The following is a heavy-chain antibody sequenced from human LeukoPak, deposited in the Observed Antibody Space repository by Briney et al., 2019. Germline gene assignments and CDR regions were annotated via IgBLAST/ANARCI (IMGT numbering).Heavy chain of an antibody. J-gene: IGHJ4*02. V-gene: IGHV3-53*01. CDR3: VRDHYDILTGSYYDY. Sequence: PGGSLRLSCAASGFTVSSNYMSWVRQAPGKGLEWVSVIYSGGSTYYADSVKGRFTISRDNSKNTLYLQMNSLRAEDTAVYYCVRDHYDILTGSYYDYWGQGTLVTVSS. D-gene: IGHD3-9*01. CDR2: IYSGGST. CDR1: GFTVSSNY.